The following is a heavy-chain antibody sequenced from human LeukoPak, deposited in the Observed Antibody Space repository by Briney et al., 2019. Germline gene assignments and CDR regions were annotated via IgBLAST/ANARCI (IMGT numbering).Heavy chain of an antibody. CDR1: GYTFTSYG. Sequence: ASVKVSCKASGYTFTSYGIRWVRQAPGQGLEWMGWISAYNGNTNYAQKLQGRVTMTTDTSTSTAYMELRSLRSEDTAVYYCARVGGSYFAHYFDYWGQGTLVTVSS. D-gene: IGHD1-26*01. CDR3: ARVGGSYFAHYFDY. V-gene: IGHV1-18*01. J-gene: IGHJ4*02. CDR2: ISAYNGNT.